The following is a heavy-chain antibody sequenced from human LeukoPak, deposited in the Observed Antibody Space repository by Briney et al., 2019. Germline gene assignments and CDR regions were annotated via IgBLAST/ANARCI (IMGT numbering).Heavy chain of an antibody. V-gene: IGHV3-23*01. Sequence: GGSLRLSCAASGFTFGSYGMSWVRQAPGKGLEWVSFITPNADRTSYADSVEGRFTISRDNPRNTLYMQMNSLRAEDTAVYYCAKGDLKYCSSTSCYYYWGQGTLVTVSS. CDR3: AKGDLKYCSSTSCYYY. CDR2: ITPNADRT. CDR1: GFTFGSYG. J-gene: IGHJ4*02. D-gene: IGHD2-2*01.